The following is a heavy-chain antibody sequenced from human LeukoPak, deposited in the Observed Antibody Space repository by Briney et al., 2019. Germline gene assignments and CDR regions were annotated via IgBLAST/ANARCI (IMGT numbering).Heavy chain of an antibody. CDR3: ARDFDYGDYIDF. CDR1: GVTFSTYT. D-gene: IGHD4/OR15-4a*01. V-gene: IGHV3-48*04. J-gene: IGHJ4*02. Sequence: PGGSLRLSCVASGVTFSTYTFNWVRQAPGKGLEWLSYISSGGLTIFYADSVKGRFTISRDNTKNAIYLDMTNLRAEDTAVYYCARDFDYGDYIDFWGQGTLVAVSS. CDR2: ISSGGLTI.